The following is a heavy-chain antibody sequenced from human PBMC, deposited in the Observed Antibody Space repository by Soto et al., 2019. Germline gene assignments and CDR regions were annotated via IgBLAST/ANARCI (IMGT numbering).Heavy chain of an antibody. Sequence: GASVKVSFKASGYTFTNNVIHWLRQAPGQTLEWMGWIHTAKGNTKYSQKFEARVTLTRDTAASTAYTELNSLRSDDTAVYYCARDPIWTYTWNYARLNYLDPWGQGTLVTVSS. CDR3: ARDPIWTYTWNYARLNYLDP. V-gene: IGHV1-3*04. CDR1: GYTFTNNV. D-gene: IGHD1-7*01. J-gene: IGHJ5*02. CDR2: IHTAKGNT.